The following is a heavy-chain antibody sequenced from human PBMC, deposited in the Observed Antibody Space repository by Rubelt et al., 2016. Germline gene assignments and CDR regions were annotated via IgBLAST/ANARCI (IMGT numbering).Heavy chain of an antibody. Sequence: RLVESGGGLVKPGGSLRLSCAASGFTFSSYGMHWVRQAPGKGLEWVAVIWYDGSNKYYADSVKGRFTISRDNSKNTLYLQMNSLRAEDTAVYYCARALYDILTGYSSPGYYYYGMDVWGQGTTVTVSS. J-gene: IGHJ6*02. CDR1: GFTFSSYG. D-gene: IGHD3-9*01. CDR3: ARALYDILTGYSSPGYYYYGMDV. V-gene: IGHV3-33*08. CDR2: IWYDGSNK.